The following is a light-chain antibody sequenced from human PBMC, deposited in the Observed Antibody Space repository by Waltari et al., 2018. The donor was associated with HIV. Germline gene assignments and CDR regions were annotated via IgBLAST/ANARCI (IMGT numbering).Light chain of an antibody. CDR3: HQRSNWPIT. Sequence: EIVLTQSPGTLTLSPGERATLSCRASQSFSSYLAWYQQKPGQAPRLLIYGASSRATGIPARVSGSGSGTDFTLTISSLEPGDFGVYYCHQRSNWPITFGQGTRLEIK. CDR2: GAS. J-gene: IGKJ5*01. V-gene: IGKV3-11*01. CDR1: QSFSSY.